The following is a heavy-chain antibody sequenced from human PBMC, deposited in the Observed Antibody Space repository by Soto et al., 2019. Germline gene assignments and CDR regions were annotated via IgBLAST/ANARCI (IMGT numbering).Heavy chain of an antibody. Sequence: DVQLLESGGGLVQPAGSLRLSCAASGFTFSSDAMGWVRQGPGKGLEWVAVVSIGGSTHYADSVRGRFTISRDNSKNTLSLQMNSLTAEDTAVYFCAKRRGSGGHFDYWGQGALVTVSS. V-gene: IGHV3-23*01. CDR1: GFTFSSDA. D-gene: IGHD3-10*01. J-gene: IGHJ4*02. CDR3: AKRRGSGGHFDY. CDR2: VSIGGST.